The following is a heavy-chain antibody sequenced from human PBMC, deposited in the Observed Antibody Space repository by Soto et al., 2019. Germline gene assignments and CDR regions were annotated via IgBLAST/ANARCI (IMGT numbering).Heavy chain of an antibody. CDR2: IIPLFDAS. V-gene: IGHV1-69*01. Sequence: QMQLVQSEAEVKKPGSSVKVSCTSFGGSINDYAINWVRQAPGQGLEWMGGIIPLFDASDYAQKFQGRVTITAEASTNSAYLEVSRVRSDDTAVFYCATSWRRNGDAPNMGAFDIWGQGTVITVSS. D-gene: IGHD2-8*01. CDR3: ATSWRRNGDAPNMGAFDI. CDR1: GGSINDYA. J-gene: IGHJ3*02.